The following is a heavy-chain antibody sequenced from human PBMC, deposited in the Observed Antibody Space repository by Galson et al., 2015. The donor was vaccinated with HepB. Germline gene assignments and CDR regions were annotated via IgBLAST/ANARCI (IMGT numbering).Heavy chain of an antibody. CDR3: ASTRSSWYPYFDY. CDR2: IYSGGRA. Sequence: TVSFNYMSWVRQAPGKGLEWVSVIYSGGRAYYADSVKGRFTISRDNSKNTLYIQMNSLRAEDTAVYYCASTRSSWYPYFDYWGQGTLVTVSS. CDR1: TVSFNY. V-gene: IGHV3-66*02. D-gene: IGHD6-13*01. J-gene: IGHJ4*02.